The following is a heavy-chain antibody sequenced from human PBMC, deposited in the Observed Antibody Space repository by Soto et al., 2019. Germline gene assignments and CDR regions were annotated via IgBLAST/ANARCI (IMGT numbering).Heavy chain of an antibody. CDR1: GFSLSTSGVG. J-gene: IGHJ4*02. CDR3: AHRVMVRGVRRKTYYFDY. D-gene: IGHD3-10*01. CDR2: IYWDDDK. Sequence: QITLKESGPTLVKPTQTLTLTCTFSGFSLSTSGVGVGWIRQPPGKALEWLELIYWDDDKRYSPSLKSRLPITQETSKNQVVLTMTNMEPVDTATYYCAHRVMVRGVRRKTYYFDYSCQGTMVTVSS. V-gene: IGHV2-5*02.